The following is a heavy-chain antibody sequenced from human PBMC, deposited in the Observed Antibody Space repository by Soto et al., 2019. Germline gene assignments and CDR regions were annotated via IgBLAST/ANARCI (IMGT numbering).Heavy chain of an antibody. CDR3: AKDTAAAGPYYFDY. CDR2: ISYDGSNK. J-gene: IGHJ4*02. D-gene: IGHD6-13*01. CDR1: GFTFSSYG. V-gene: IGHV3-30*18. Sequence: GGSLRLSCAASGFTFSSYGMHWVRQAPGKGLEWVAVISYDGSNKYYADSVKGRFTISRDNSKNTLYLQMNSLRAEDTAVYYCAKDTAAAGPYYFDYWGQGTLVTVSS.